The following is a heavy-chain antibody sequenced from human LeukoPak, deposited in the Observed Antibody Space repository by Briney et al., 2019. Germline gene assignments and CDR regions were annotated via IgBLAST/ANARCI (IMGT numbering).Heavy chain of an antibody. CDR1: GGSFSSGGYS. CDR2: IYHSGST. V-gene: IGHV4-30-2*01. CDR3: ARDRFGEFHP. Sequence: SETPSLTCAVSGGSFSSGGYSWSWIRQPPGKGLEWIGYIYHSGSTYYNPSLKSRVTISVDRSKNQFSLKLSSVTAADTAVYYCARDRFGEFHPWGQGTLVTVSS. J-gene: IGHJ5*02. D-gene: IGHD3-10*01.